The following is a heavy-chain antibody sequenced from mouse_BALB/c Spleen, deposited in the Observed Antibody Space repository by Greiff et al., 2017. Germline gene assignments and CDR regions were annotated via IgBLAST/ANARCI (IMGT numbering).Heavy chain of an antibody. J-gene: IGHJ2*01. CDR1: GYTFTDYE. Sequence: QVQLQQSGAELVRPGASVTLSCKASGYTFTDYELHWVKQTPVHGLEWIGAIDPETGGTAYNQKFKGKATLTADKSSSTAYMELRSLTSEDSAVYYCFITTVVAHLDYWGQGTTLTVSA. V-gene: IGHV1-15*01. D-gene: IGHD1-1*01. CDR3: FITTVVAHLDY. CDR2: IDPETGGT.